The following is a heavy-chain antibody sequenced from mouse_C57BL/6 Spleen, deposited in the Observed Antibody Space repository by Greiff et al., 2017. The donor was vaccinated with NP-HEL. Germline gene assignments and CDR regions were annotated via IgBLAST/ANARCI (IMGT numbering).Heavy chain of an antibody. D-gene: IGHD2-4*01. J-gene: IGHJ2*01. CDR3: ARGGYDYDVSFDY. Sequence: EVKVVESGGGLVKPGGSLKLSCAASGFTFSSYAMSWVRQTPEKRLEWVATISDGGSYTYYPDNVKGRFTISRDNAKNNLYLQMSHLKSEDTAMYYCARGGYDYDVSFDYWGQGTTLTVSS. CDR2: ISDGGSYT. CDR1: GFTFSSYA. V-gene: IGHV5-4*03.